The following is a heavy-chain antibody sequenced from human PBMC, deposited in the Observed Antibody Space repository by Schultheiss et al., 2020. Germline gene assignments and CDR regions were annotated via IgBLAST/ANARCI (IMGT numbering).Heavy chain of an antibody. J-gene: IGHJ4*02. CDR1: GFTFSGSA. CDR3: TRFAGSTGPD. D-gene: IGHD6-13*01. Sequence: GGSLRLSCAASGFTFSGSAIHWVRQASGKGLEWVGHIRSKPNNYATAYGESVKGRFTISRDDSKNTAYLQMNSLKTEDTAVYYCTRFAGSTGPDWGQGTLVNVSS. CDR2: IRSKPNNYAT. V-gene: IGHV3-73*01.